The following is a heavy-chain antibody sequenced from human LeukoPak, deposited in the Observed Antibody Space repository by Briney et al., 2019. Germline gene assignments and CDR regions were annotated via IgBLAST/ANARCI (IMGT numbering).Heavy chain of an antibody. Sequence: GGSLRLSCAASGFTFSSHSMNWVRQAPGKGLEWVSTISSSSSHIYYADSVKGRFTISRDNAKNSLYLQMNSLRAEDTAVYYCAKVSSMIVVVRGPLDYWGQGTLVTVSS. J-gene: IGHJ4*02. CDR1: GFTFSSHS. V-gene: IGHV3-21*04. CDR3: AKVSSMIVVVRGPLDY. CDR2: ISSSSSHI. D-gene: IGHD3-22*01.